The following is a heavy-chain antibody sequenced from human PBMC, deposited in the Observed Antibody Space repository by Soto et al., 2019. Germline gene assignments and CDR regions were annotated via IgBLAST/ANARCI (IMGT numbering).Heavy chain of an antibody. D-gene: IGHD3-10*01. CDR1: GFTFSSYG. J-gene: IGHJ6*02. V-gene: IGHV3-30*18. CDR2: ISYDGSNK. Sequence: QVQLVESGGGVVQPGRSLRLSCAASGFTFSSYGMHWVRQAPGKGLEWVAVISYDGSNKYYADSVKGRFTISRDNSKNTLYLEMNSLRAEDTAVYYCAKDRLLWFVDHYSSNYGMDVWGQGTKVTVSS. CDR3: AKDRLLWFVDHYSSNYGMDV.